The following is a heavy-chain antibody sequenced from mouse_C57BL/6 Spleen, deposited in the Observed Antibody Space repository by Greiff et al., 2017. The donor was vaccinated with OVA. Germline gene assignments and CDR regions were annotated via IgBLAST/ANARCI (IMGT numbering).Heavy chain of an antibody. J-gene: IGHJ2*01. CDR1: GFTFSSYT. CDR2: ISGGGGNT. Sequence: EVQGVESGGGLVKPGGSLKLSCAASGFTFSSYTMSWVRQTPEKRLEWVATISGGGGNTYYPDSVKGRFTISRDNAKNTLYLQMRSLRSEDTALYYCARNYYGSSPYFDYWGQGTTLTVSS. D-gene: IGHD1-1*01. V-gene: IGHV5-9*01. CDR3: ARNYYGSSPYFDY.